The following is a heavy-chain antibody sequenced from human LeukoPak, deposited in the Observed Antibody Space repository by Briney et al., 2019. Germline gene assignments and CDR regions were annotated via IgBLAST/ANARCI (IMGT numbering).Heavy chain of an antibody. V-gene: IGHV4-61*05. CDR1: GAFISSSSYY. CDR2: IYTSGST. J-gene: IGHJ4*02. CDR3: ARYGDPGGY. Sequence: SETLSLTCTVSGAFISSSSYYWVWIRQPPGKGLEWIGRIYTSGSTNYNPSLKSRVTISVDTSKNQFSLKLSSVTAADTAVYYCARYGDPGGYWGQGTLVTVSS. D-gene: IGHD4-17*01.